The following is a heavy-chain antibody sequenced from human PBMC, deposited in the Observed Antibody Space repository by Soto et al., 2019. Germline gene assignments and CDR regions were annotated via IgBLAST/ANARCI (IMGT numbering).Heavy chain of an antibody. J-gene: IGHJ4*02. D-gene: IGHD1-26*01. CDR3: ARDRAGAPQADTFDY. CDR1: GGTFSSYA. CDR2: IIPIFGTA. V-gene: IGHV1-69*12. Sequence: QVQLVQSGAEVKKPGSSVKVSCKASGGTFSSYAISWVRQAPGQGLEWMGGIIPIFGTANYAQKFQGRVTITADESTRTAYMELTSLRSEDTAVYYCARDRAGAPQADTFDYWGQGTLVTVSS.